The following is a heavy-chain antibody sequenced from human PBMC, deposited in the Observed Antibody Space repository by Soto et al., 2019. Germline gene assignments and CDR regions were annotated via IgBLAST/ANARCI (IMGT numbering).Heavy chain of an antibody. Sequence: GESLKISCKGSGYSFTSYWIGWVRQMPGKGLEWMGIIYPGDSDTRYSPSFQGQVTISADKSISTAYLQWSSLKASDTAMYYCAGPSAGGGWADAFDIWGQGTMVTVSS. J-gene: IGHJ3*02. D-gene: IGHD1-26*01. CDR3: AGPSAGGGWADAFDI. CDR2: IYPGDSDT. V-gene: IGHV5-51*01. CDR1: GYSFTSYW.